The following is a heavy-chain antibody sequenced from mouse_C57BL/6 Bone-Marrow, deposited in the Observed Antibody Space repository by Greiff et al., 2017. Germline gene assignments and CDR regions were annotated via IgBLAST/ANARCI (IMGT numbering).Heavy chain of an antibody. V-gene: IGHV5-17*01. CDR2: ISSGSSTI. CDR1: GFTFSDYG. Sequence: EVQLVESGGGLVKPGGSLKLSCAASGFTFSDYGMHWVRQAPEKGLEWVAYISSGSSTIYYADTVKGRFTISRDNAKNTLFLQMTSLRSEDTAMYYCARGDLPEEVFDYWGQGTTLTVSS. J-gene: IGHJ2*01. CDR3: ARGDLPEEVFDY. D-gene: IGHD2-1*01.